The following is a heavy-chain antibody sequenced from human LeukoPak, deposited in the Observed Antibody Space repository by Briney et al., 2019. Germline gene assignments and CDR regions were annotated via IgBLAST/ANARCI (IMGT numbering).Heavy chain of an antibody. D-gene: IGHD5-18*01. CDR1: GGSINDYF. CDR3: ARGGYSHGYILLNY. CDR2: MSNTGST. J-gene: IGHJ4*02. V-gene: IGHV4-59*01. Sequence: SETLSLTCTVSGGSINDYFWSWIRQPPGKGLEWIGYMSNTGSTKYNPSLKSRVTISADRSRNQFSLNLSSVTAADTAFYYCARGGYSHGYILLNYWGQGTLVTVSS.